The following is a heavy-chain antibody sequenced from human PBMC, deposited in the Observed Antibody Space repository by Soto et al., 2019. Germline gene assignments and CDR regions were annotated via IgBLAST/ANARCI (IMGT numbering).Heavy chain of an antibody. CDR1: GYSFTSYW. V-gene: IGHV5-10-1*01. CDR2: IDPSDSYT. Sequence: GESLKISCKGSGYSFTSYWISWVRQMPGKGLEWMGRIDPSDSYTKYSPSFQGHVTVSADKYISTAYVQWSSLKASDTAMYYCAGKKNWNYYYGMDVWGQGTTVTVS. D-gene: IGHD1-1*01. CDR3: AGKKNWNYYYGMDV. J-gene: IGHJ6*02.